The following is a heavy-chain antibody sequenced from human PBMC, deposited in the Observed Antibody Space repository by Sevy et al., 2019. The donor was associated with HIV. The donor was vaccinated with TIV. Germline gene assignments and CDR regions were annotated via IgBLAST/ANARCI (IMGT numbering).Heavy chain of an antibody. CDR2: ISYDGSNK. Sequence: GGSLRLSCAASGFTFSSYAMHWVRQAPGKGLEWVAVISYDGSNKYYADSVKGRFTISRDNSKNTLYLQMNSLRAEDTAVYYCVRNEDGAMDVWGQGTTVTVSS. CDR3: VRNEDGAMDV. D-gene: IGHD2-15*01. V-gene: IGHV3-30*04. J-gene: IGHJ6*02. CDR1: GFTFSSYA.